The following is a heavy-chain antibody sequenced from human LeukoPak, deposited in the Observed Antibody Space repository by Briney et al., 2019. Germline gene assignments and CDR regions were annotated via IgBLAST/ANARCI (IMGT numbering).Heavy chain of an antibody. Sequence: GASVKVSCKASGYTFTGYYMHWVRQAPGQGLEWMGWINPNSGGTNYAQKFQGRVTMTRDTSISTAYMELSMLTSDDTALYYCARTYTAVHYFDYWGQGTLVTVSS. V-gene: IGHV1-2*02. J-gene: IGHJ4*02. CDR1: GYTFTGYY. D-gene: IGHD2-21*02. CDR3: ARTYTAVHYFDY. CDR2: INPNSGGT.